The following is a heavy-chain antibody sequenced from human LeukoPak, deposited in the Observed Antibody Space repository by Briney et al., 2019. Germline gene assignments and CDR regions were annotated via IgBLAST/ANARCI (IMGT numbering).Heavy chain of an antibody. V-gene: IGHV4-4*07. CDR2: VFTGGST. CDR1: GVSISTYY. D-gene: IGHD3-10*01. CDR3: ARASHYYGSGNDNWFDP. Sequence: SETLSLTCTVSGVSISTYYWSWLRQPAGKALEWIGCVFTGGSTKYNPPLKSRVTMSVHTSRNQFSLKLNSVTAAHTAVYYCARASHYYGSGNDNWFDPWGEGTLVTVSS. J-gene: IGHJ5*02.